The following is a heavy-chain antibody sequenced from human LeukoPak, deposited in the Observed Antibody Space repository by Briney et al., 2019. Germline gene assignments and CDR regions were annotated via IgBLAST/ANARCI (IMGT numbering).Heavy chain of an antibody. CDR1: GGSFSGYY. Sequence: PSETLSLTCAVYGGSFSGYYWSWIRQPPGKGLEWIGEINHSGSTNHNPSLKSRVTISVDTSKNQFSLKLSSVTAADTAVYYCARSVWSRAFDIWGQGTMVTVSS. D-gene: IGHD3-3*01. J-gene: IGHJ3*02. CDR3: ARSVWSRAFDI. CDR2: INHSGST. V-gene: IGHV4-34*01.